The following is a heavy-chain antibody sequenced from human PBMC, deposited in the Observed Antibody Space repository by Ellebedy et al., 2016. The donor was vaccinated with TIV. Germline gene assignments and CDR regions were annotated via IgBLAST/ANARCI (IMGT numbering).Heavy chain of an antibody. D-gene: IGHD3-3*01. Sequence: GGSLRLXXAASRFTFRNYQMNWVRQAPGKGLEWVSSISGSSSLIYYADSVKGRFTISRDNAKNSLYLQMNSLRAEDTTVYYCARGYYDSWSGYPGFDYWGQGTQVTVSS. V-gene: IGHV3-21*01. CDR2: ISGSSSLI. J-gene: IGHJ4*02. CDR1: RFTFRNYQ. CDR3: ARGYYDSWSGYPGFDY.